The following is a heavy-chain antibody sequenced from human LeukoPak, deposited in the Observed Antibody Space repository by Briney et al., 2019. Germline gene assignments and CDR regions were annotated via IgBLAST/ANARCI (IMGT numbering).Heavy chain of an antibody. J-gene: IGHJ3*02. CDR1: GGSISSYY. D-gene: IGHD6-13*01. CDR3: ARVAAAEGPFDAFDI. Sequence: SETLSLTCTVSGGSISSYYWSWIRQPPGKGLEWIGYIYYSGSTNYNPSLKSRVTISVDTSKNQFPLKLSSVTAADTAVYYCARVAAAEGPFDAFDIWGQGTMVTVSS. V-gene: IGHV4-59*01. CDR2: IYYSGST.